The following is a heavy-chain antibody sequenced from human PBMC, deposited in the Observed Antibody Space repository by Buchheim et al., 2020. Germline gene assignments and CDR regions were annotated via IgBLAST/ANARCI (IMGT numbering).Heavy chain of an antibody. CDR1: GFTFSSYA. J-gene: IGHJ4*02. D-gene: IGHD3-3*01. Sequence: EVQLLESGGGLVQPGGSLRLPCAASGFTFSSYAMSWVRQAPGKGLEWVSAISGSGGNTYYADSVKGRFTISRDNSKNTLYLQMNSLRAEDTAVYYCAKDLDLGDFWSGYYTSPDYWGQGTL. V-gene: IGHV3-23*01. CDR3: AKDLDLGDFWSGYYTSPDY. CDR2: ISGSGGNT.